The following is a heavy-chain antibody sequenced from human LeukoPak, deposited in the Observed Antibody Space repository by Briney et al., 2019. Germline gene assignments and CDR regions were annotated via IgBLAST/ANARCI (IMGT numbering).Heavy chain of an antibody. V-gene: IGHV5-51*01. CDR1: GYSFSSYW. Sequence: LGESLQLSCKGSGYSFSSYWIAWVRPMPGKGLEWMGIIYPPDSDTRYSPSFQGQVTISADKSVSTAYLQWNSLKASDTAIYYCARGWPQSFDFWGQGTLVTVSS. J-gene: IGHJ4*02. D-gene: IGHD5-24*01. CDR3: ARGWPQSFDF. CDR2: IYPPDSDT.